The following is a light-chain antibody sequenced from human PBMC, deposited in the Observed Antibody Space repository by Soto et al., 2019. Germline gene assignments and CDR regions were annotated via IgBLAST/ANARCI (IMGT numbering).Light chain of an antibody. CDR2: AAS. CDR1: QDVNTW. Sequence: DIQMTQSPSSLSASVGDRVTITCRASQDVNTWLALYQQKPGRAPNLLIFAASSLQSGVPSRFSGNGSGTHFALSISSLQPEDFATYYCQQAHIFPLTFGGGTKVDIK. CDR3: QQAHIFPLT. J-gene: IGKJ4*01. V-gene: IGKV1-12*01.